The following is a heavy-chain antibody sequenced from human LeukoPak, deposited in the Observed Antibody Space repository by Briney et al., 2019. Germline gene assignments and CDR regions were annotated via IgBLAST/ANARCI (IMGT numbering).Heavy chain of an antibody. CDR2: MYYSGST. J-gene: IGHJ5*02. V-gene: IGHV4-59*12. CDR3: ARRNNSWPTWFDP. D-gene: IGHD1/OR15-1a*01. CDR1: GGSISSYY. Sequence: PSETLSLTCNVSGGSISSYYWSWIRQTPGKGLEWIGYMYYSGSTNYNPSLKSRVTISVDTSKNQFSLKLSSVTAADTAVYYCARRNNSWPTWFDPWGRGTLVTVSS.